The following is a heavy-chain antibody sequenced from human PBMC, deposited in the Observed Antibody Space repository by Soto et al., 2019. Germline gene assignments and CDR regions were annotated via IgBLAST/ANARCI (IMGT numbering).Heavy chain of an antibody. CDR2: IWYDGSNK. D-gene: IGHD1-26*01. Sequence: GGSLRLSCAASGFTLSSYGMHWVRQAPGKGLEWVAVIWYDGSNKYYADSVKGRFTISRDNSKNTPYLQMNSLRAEDTAVYYCARDRSGATTNYYYGMHVWGQGTTVTVSS. V-gene: IGHV3-33*01. CDR3: ARDRSGATTNYYYGMHV. J-gene: IGHJ6*02. CDR1: GFTLSSYG.